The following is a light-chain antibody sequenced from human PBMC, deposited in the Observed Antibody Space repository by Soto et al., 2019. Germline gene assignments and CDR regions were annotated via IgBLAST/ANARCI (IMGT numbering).Light chain of an antibody. CDR1: SSDVGAYNY. Sequence: QSALTQPPSASGSPGQSVTISCTGTSSDVGAYNYVSWYQQHAGKAPKLVIYEVTKRPSGVPDRFSGSKSANTASLTVYGIHAEDEADYYCSSFASSNTWVFGGGTKLTVL. CDR3: SSFASSNTWV. CDR2: EVT. J-gene: IGLJ3*02. V-gene: IGLV2-8*01.